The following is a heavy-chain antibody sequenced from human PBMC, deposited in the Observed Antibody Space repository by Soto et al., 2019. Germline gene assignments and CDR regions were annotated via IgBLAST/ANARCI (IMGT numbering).Heavy chain of an antibody. CDR3: ARWNTITIFGVVTQAGMDV. D-gene: IGHD3-3*01. Sequence: GGSLRLSCAASGFTFNSYAMSCFRQAPREGLLWVSRINSDGSSTSYADSVKGRFTISRDNAKNTLYLQMNSLRAEDTAVYYCARWNTITIFGVVTQAGMDVWGQGTTVTVSS. CDR1: GFTFNSYA. V-gene: IGHV3-74*01. J-gene: IGHJ6*02. CDR2: INSDGSST.